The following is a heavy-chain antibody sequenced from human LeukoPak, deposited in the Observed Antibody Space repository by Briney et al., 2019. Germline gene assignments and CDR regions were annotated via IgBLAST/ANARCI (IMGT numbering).Heavy chain of an antibody. J-gene: IGHJ4*02. CDR1: GFTFPRHA. D-gene: IGHD3-22*01. V-gene: IGHV3-23*01. CDR3: AQEHFDTSGYYSRFDN. Sequence: QPGGSLRLSCAAAGFTFPRHAMSWVRQAPGKGLERVASSAGSGGSTHYADSVKGRFTISRDNSQNTVYLHMNSLRADDTAVYYCAQEHFDTSGYYSRFDNWGQGILVTVSS. CDR2: SAGSGGST.